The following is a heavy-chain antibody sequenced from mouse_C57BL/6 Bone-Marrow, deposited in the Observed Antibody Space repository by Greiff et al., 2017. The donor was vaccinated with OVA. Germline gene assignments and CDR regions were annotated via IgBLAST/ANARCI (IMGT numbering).Heavy chain of an antibody. CDR3: ARDYYGSSRRYYFDY. J-gene: IGHJ2*01. CDR2: ISGGGGNT. CDR1: GFTFSSYT. V-gene: IGHV5-9*01. D-gene: IGHD1-1*01. Sequence: EVKLMESGGGLVKPGGSLKLSCAASGFTFSSYTMSWVRQTPEKRLEWVATISGGGGNTYYPDSVKGRFTISRDNAKNTLYLQMSSLRSEDTALYYCARDYYGSSRRYYFDYWGQGTTLTVSS.